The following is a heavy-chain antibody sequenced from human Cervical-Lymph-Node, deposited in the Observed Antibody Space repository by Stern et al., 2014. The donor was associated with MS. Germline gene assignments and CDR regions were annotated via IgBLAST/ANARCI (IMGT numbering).Heavy chain of an antibody. J-gene: IGHJ4*02. V-gene: IGHV4-59*01. Sequence: QLQLQESGPGLVKPSETLSLTCTVSGGSISSYYWSWIRQPPGKGLEWIGYIYYSGSTNYNPSLKSRVTISVDTSKNQFSLKLSSVTAADTAVYYCARVLSSGWNYLHASPRSVFDYWGQGTLVTVSS. D-gene: IGHD1-7*01. CDR1: GGSISSYY. CDR2: IYYSGST. CDR3: ARVLSSGWNYLHASPRSVFDY.